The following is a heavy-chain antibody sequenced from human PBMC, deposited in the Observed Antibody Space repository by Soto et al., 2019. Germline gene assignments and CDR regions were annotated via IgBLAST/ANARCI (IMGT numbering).Heavy chain of an antibody. D-gene: IGHD4-17*01. CDR3: ARNQMTTEEGYFDL. CDR2: IYYSGST. Sequence: QVQLQESGPGLVKPSQTLSLTCTVSGGSISSGGYYWSWIRQHPGKGLEWSGYIYYSGSTYYNPSLKSRVTISVDTSKNQFSLKLSSVTAADTAVYYCARNQMTTEEGYFDLWGRGTLVTVSS. V-gene: IGHV4-31*03. J-gene: IGHJ2*01. CDR1: GGSISSGGYY.